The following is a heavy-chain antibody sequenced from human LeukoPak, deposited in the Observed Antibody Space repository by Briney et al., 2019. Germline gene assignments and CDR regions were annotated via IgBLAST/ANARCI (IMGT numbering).Heavy chain of an antibody. D-gene: IGHD3-22*01. J-gene: IGHJ4*02. CDR3: ARGERYYDSSGYYYYFDY. CDR1: GFAFSTFV. CDR2: IWYDGSKK. Sequence: PRGSLRLSCAASGFAFSTFVMHWVRQAPGEGLEWVALIWYDGSKKYYADSVKGRFNISRDNSKNTLYLQMNSLRTEDTAVYYCARGERYYDSSGYYYYFDYWGQGTLVTVSS. V-gene: IGHV3-30*02.